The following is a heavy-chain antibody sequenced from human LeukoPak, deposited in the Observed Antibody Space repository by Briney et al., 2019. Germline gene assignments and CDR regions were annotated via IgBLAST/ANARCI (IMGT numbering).Heavy chain of an antibody. V-gene: IGHV3-30*04. Sequence: GGSLRLSCAASGFTFSSYAMHWVRQAPGKGLEWVAVISYDGSNKYYADSVKGRFTISGDNSKNTLYLQMNSLRAEDTAVYYCARGLSIAHFDYWGQGTLVTVSS. CDR2: ISYDGSNK. J-gene: IGHJ4*02. CDR1: GFTFSSYA. D-gene: IGHD6-6*01. CDR3: ARGLSIAHFDY.